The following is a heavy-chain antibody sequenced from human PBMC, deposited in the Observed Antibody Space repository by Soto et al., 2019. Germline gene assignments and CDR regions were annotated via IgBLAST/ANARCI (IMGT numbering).Heavy chain of an antibody. CDR1: GFTFSSYA. CDR2: ISGSGGST. Sequence: GGSLRLSCAASGFTFSSYAMSWVRQAPGKGLEWVSAISGSGGSTYYADSVKGRFTISRDNSKNTLYLQMNSLRAEDTAVYYCAKHPYCSSTSCDYYYYYYMDVWGKGTTVTVSS. V-gene: IGHV3-23*01. J-gene: IGHJ6*03. CDR3: AKHPYCSSTSCDYYYYYYMDV. D-gene: IGHD2-2*01.